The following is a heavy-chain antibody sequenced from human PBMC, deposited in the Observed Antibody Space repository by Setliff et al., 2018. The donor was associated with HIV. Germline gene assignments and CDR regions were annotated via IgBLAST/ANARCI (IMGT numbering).Heavy chain of an antibody. J-gene: IGHJ5*02. D-gene: IGHD6-19*01. V-gene: IGHV4-61*08. CDR2: IYTTGST. CDR3: ARDALGSGWYLDWFDP. Sequence: SETLSLTCTVSGVSISSGDYYWNWIRQPPGKGLEWIGYIYTTGSTNYNPSLKSRVTMSVDTSKNQFPLKLSSVTAADTAVYYCARDALGSGWYLDWFDPWGQGTLVTVSS. CDR1: GVSISSGDYY.